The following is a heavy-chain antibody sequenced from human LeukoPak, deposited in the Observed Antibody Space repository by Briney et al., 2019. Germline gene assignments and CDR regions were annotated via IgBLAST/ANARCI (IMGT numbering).Heavy chain of an antibody. J-gene: IGHJ3*02. CDR3: ERDSPYGEYDSFDI. V-gene: IGHV3-7*01. CDR2: TKEDGSEK. Sequence: GGSLRLSCAASGFTLSRYWMSWVRQAPGKGLEWVANTKEDGSEKHYVDSVKGRFTISRDNAKNSLFLEMNTLRAEDTAMYYCERDSPYGEYDSFDIWGQGTRVTVSS. D-gene: IGHD4-17*01. CDR1: GFTLSRYW.